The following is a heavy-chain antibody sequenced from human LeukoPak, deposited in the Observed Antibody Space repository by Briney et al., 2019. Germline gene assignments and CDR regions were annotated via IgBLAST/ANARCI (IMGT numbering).Heavy chain of an antibody. V-gene: IGHV4-39*01. CDR1: GGSISSSSYY. CDR2: IYYSGST. J-gene: IGHJ6*03. D-gene: IGHD3-16*01. Sequence: SETLSLTCTVSGGSISSSSYYWGWIRQPPGKGLEWNGSIYYSGSTYYNPSLKSRVTISVDTSKNQFSLKLSSVTAADTAVYYCARQIWVSEEFTDYYYMDVWGKGTTVTVSS. CDR3: ARQIWVSEEFTDYYYMDV.